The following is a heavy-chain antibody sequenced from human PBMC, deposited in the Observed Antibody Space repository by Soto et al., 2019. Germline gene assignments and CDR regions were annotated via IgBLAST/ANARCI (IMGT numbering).Heavy chain of an antibody. J-gene: IGHJ4*02. CDR2: TYYRSKWYN. D-gene: IGHD1-26*01. CDR1: GDSVTSNSAA. Sequence: SQTLSLTCGISGDSVTSNSAAWNWLRQSPSRGLEWLGRTYYRSKWYNDYAVSVESRITINPDTSKNHFSLQLNFVTPEDTAVYFCARGEQYSGRIFDYWGQGTLVTVSS. V-gene: IGHV6-1*01. CDR3: ARGEQYSGRIFDY.